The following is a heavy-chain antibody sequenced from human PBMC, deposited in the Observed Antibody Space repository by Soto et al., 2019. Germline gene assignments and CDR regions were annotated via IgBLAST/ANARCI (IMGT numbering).Heavy chain of an antibody. D-gene: IGHD1-1*01. V-gene: IGHV1-69*02. CDR1: GGTFSSYT. CDR2: IIPIHGIA. Sequence: GASVKVSCKASGGTFSSYTISWVRQAPGQGLEWMGRIIPIHGIANYAQKFQGWVTMTRDTSISTAYMELSRLRSEDTAVYYCARGAGTTSEGSLFDYWGQGTLVTVSS. J-gene: IGHJ4*02. CDR3: ARGAGTTSEGSLFDY.